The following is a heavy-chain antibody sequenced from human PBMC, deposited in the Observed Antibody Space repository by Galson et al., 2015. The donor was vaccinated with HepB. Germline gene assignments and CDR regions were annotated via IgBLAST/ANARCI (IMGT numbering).Heavy chain of an antibody. CDR3: ARDGYYDFWSGYYTYYYYYMDV. CDR2: INAGNGNT. Sequence: SVKVSCKASGYTFTSYAMHWVRQAPGQRLEWMGWINAGNGNTKYSQKFQGRVTITRDTSASTAYMELSSLRSEDTAEYYCARDGYYDFWSGYYTYYYYYMDVWGKGTTVTVSS. D-gene: IGHD3-3*01. J-gene: IGHJ6*03. V-gene: IGHV1-3*01. CDR1: GYTFTSYA.